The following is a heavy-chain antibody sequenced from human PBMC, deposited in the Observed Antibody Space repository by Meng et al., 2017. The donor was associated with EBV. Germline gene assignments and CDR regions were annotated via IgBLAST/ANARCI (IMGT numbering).Heavy chain of an antibody. D-gene: IGHD6-13*01. CDR3: ARDPPWGAADGTGGMDV. CDR2: INPNSGGT. J-gene: IGHJ6*02. Sequence: QVQLLQSGAEVRKPGASVKVSCKASGYTFNGYYMHWVRQAPGQGLEWMGRINPNSGGTNYAQNFQGRITMTRDTSIKTGYMELSRLRSDDTAVYYCARDPPWGAADGTGGMDVWGQGTTVTVSS. V-gene: IGHV1-2*06. CDR1: GYTFNGYY.